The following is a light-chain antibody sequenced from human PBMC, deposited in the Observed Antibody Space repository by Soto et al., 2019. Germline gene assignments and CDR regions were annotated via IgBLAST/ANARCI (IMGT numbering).Light chain of an antibody. CDR3: QQYATSPIT. J-gene: IGKJ1*01. CDR2: GAS. Sequence: EIVMTQSPATLSVSPGERATLSCRASQSVSSNLAWYQQKSGQAPRLVIYGASSRAAGIPDRLSGSGSGTDFTLTISRLEPEDFAVYYCQQYATSPITFGQGTKVDIK. CDR1: QSVSSN. V-gene: IGKV3-20*01.